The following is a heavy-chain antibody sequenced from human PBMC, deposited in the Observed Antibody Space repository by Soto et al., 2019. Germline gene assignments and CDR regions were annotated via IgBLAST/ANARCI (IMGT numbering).Heavy chain of an antibody. V-gene: IGHV3-15*07. CDR1: GFSISNAW. J-gene: IGHJ4*02. CDR2: VKRKADGGTA. D-gene: IGHD3-3*01. CDR3: NNYPDFWGGHTPL. Sequence: EVQLVESGGGLVKTGGSLRLSCAASGFSISNAWMHWVRQAPGKGLEWVGRVKRKADGGTADYAAPVKGRFTISRDDSKHTQYLQMNSLKMEDTAVYYCNNYPDFWGGHTPLWGQGTMVTVSS.